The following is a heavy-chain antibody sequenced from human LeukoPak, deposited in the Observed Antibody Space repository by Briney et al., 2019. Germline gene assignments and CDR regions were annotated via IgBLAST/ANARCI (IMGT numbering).Heavy chain of an antibody. CDR2: ISSSGSTI. Sequence: GGSLRLSCAASGFTFSSCEINWVRQAPGKGLEWVSYISSSGSTIYYADSVKGRFTISRDNAKNSLYLQMNSLRAEDTAVYYCASRLVRGVIIIFDCWGQGTLVTVSS. CDR3: ASRLVRGVIIIFDC. J-gene: IGHJ4*02. D-gene: IGHD3-10*01. V-gene: IGHV3-48*03. CDR1: GFTFSSCE.